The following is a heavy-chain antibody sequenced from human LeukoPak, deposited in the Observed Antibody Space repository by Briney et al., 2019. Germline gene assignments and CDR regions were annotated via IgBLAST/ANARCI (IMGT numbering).Heavy chain of an antibody. D-gene: IGHD3-22*01. Sequence: PGGSLRLSRAASGFTFSSYAMSWVRQAPGKGLEWVSAISGSGGSTYYADSVKGRFTISRDNSKNTLYLQMNSLRAEDTAVYYCAKGGDHYDSSGLDYWGQGTLVTVSS. J-gene: IGHJ4*02. CDR2: ISGSGGST. V-gene: IGHV3-23*01. CDR1: GFTFSSYA. CDR3: AKGGDHYDSSGLDY.